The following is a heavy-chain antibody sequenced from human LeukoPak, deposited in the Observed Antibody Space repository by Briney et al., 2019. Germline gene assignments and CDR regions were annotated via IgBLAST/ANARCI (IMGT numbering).Heavy chain of an antibody. CDR1: GFTFSIYD. D-gene: IGHD4-17*01. Sequence: PGGSLRLSCAASGFTFSIYDMNWVRQAPGKGLEWVSYISRLSSPIYSAASVKGRFTISRDNSKNTLYLQMNRLRAEDTAVYYCAKEPINGDYDAFDIWGQGTMVTVSS. CDR2: ISRLSSPI. CDR3: AKEPINGDYDAFDI. V-gene: IGHV3-48*01. J-gene: IGHJ3*02.